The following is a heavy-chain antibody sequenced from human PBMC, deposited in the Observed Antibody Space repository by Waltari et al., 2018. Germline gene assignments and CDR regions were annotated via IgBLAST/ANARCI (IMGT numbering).Heavy chain of an antibody. Sequence: EEQLVESGGGVIQIGGSLRLSCEGSGFSVVDSYMNWVRQGPGKGLEWVSTIDRDGNTYYADSMKGRFATSRGSSRDTVYFEMNSLRPDDTAVYYCASTLHLDGWLDGFDIWGQGTVVTVSS. J-gene: IGHJ3*02. CDR1: GFSVVDSY. CDR2: IDRDGNT. CDR3: ASTLHLDGWLDGFDI. D-gene: IGHD1-1*01. V-gene: IGHV3-53*01.